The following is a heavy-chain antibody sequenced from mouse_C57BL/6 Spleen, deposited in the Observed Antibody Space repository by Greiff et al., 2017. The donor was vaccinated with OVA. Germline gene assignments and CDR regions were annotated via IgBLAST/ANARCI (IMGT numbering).Heavy chain of an antibody. Sequence: EVQLVESGGGLVKPGGSLKLSCAASGFTFSSYAMSWVRQTPEKRLEWVATISDGGSYTYYPDNVKGRFTISRDNAKNNLYLQMSHLKSEDTAMYYCARGVYYYGSSPHYFDYWGQGTTLTVSS. V-gene: IGHV5-4*01. D-gene: IGHD1-1*01. CDR3: ARGVYYYGSSPHYFDY. CDR2: ISDGGSYT. CDR1: GFTFSSYA. J-gene: IGHJ2*01.